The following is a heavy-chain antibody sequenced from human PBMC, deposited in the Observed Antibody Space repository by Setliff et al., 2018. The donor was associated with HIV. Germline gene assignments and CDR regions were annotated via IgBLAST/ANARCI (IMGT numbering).Heavy chain of an antibody. D-gene: IGHD3-22*01. CDR2: LSSDGRYI. J-gene: IGHJ4*02. V-gene: IGHV3-21*01. CDR1: GFIFRNYN. Sequence: GAPRLSCAASGFIFRNYNMNWVRQAPGKGLEWVSSLSSDGRYIYYADSVRGRFTISRDDAKNSLYLQTYSLRAEDTAIYYCARDRASSGYYSHFDYWGQGSLVTVS. CDR3: ARDRASSGYYSHFDY.